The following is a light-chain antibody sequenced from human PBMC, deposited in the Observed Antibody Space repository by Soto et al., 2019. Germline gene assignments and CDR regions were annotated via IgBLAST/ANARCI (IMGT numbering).Light chain of an antibody. Sequence: EIVMTQSPATLSVSPGERATLSCRASQSVSSNLAWYQQKPGQAPRLLIYGASTRATDIPARFSGSGSGTEFTLTISSLQSEDFALYYCQQYNNWPRTFSQGTKVEIK. CDR2: GAS. CDR3: QQYNNWPRT. J-gene: IGKJ1*01. V-gene: IGKV3-15*01. CDR1: QSVSSN.